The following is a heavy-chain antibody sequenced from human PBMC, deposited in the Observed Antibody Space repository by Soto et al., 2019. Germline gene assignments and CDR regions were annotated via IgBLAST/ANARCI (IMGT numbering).Heavy chain of an antibody. J-gene: IGHJ3*02. Sequence: EVQLLESGGGLVQPGGSLRLSCAASGFTFSSYAMSWVRQAPGKGLEWVSAISGSGGSTYYADSVKGRFTISRDNAKISLYLIMNSRRAEDTAVYYCANSLYGSTCGGVIVWSTFDICGQGKMVTVSS. V-gene: IGHV3-23*01. CDR1: GFTFSSYA. CDR2: ISGSGGST. CDR3: ANSLYGSTCGGVIVWSTFDI. D-gene: IGHD3-16*02.